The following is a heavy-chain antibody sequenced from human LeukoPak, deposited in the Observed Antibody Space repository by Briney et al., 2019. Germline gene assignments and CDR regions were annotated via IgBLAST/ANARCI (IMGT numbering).Heavy chain of an antibody. CDR3: ARELGVHKAFDY. D-gene: IGHD3-16*01. Sequence: SETLSLTCAVYGGSFSGYYWSWVRQPPGKGLEWIGEINHSGSTNYNPSLKSRVTISVDTSKNQFSLKLSSVTAADTAVYYCARELGVHKAFDYWGQGTLVTVSS. CDR1: GGSFSGYY. V-gene: IGHV4-34*01. CDR2: INHSGST. J-gene: IGHJ4*02.